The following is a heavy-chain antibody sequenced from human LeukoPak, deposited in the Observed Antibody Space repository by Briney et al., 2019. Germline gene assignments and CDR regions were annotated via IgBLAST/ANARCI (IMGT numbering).Heavy chain of an antibody. CDR3: ARQKYGDYRNAFEI. J-gene: IGHJ3*02. D-gene: IGHD4-17*01. Sequence: SETLSLTCIVSGGSIRSSGYYWDWIRQPPGKGLEYIGSIYFTGGTYYNPSLKSRVTISVDTSKNHFSLNLTSVTAADTGVYYCARQKYGDYRNAFEIWGQGNMVTVSS. V-gene: IGHV4-39*01. CDR1: GGSIRSSGYY. CDR2: IYFTGGT.